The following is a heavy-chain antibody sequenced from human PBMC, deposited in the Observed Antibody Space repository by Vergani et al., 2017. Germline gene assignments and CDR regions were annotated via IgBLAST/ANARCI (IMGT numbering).Heavy chain of an antibody. CDR1: GFTFSSYG. J-gene: IGHJ6*02. CDR3: AKVKVRDYYYYGMDV. Sequence: QVQLVESGGGVVQPGRSLRLSCAASGFTFSSYGMHWVRQAPGKGLDWVAVISYDGSNKYYADSVKGRFTISRDNSKNTLYLQMNSLRAEDTAVYYCAKVKVRDYYYYGMDVWGQGP. D-gene: IGHD1-1*01. V-gene: IGHV3-30*18. CDR2: ISYDGSNK.